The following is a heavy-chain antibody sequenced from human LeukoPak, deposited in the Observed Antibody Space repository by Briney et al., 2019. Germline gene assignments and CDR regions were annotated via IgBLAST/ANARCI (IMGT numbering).Heavy chain of an antibody. J-gene: IGHJ4*02. Sequence: GGSLRLSCAASGFTFSSYGMHWVRQAPGKGLEWVAFILYDGSNKYYADSVKGRFTISRDNSKSTLYLQMDSLRIEDTAMYYCARGLWTAMGAGAYWGQGTLVTVSS. CDR1: GFTFSSYG. CDR2: ILYDGSNK. V-gene: IGHV3-30*02. D-gene: IGHD5-18*01. CDR3: ARGLWTAMGAGAY.